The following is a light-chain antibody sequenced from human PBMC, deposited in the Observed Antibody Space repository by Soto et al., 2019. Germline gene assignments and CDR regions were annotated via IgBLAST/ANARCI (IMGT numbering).Light chain of an antibody. CDR1: SSDVGGYNY. CDR2: EVS. Sequence: QSALTQPPSASGSPGQSVTISCTGTSSDVGGYNYVSWYQQHPGKAPKLMIYEVSKRPSGVPDRFSGSKSGNTASLTVSGLQAEDEADCYCSSYAGSNNFEVFGGGTKLTVL. CDR3: SSYAGSNNFEV. J-gene: IGLJ2*01. V-gene: IGLV2-8*01.